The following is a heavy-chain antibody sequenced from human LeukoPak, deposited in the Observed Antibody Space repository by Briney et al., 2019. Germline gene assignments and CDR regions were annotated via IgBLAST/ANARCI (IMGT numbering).Heavy chain of an antibody. V-gene: IGHV1-8*03. D-gene: IGHD3-3*01. CDR2: MNPNSGNT. CDR1: GYTFTSYD. Sequence: AASVKVSCKSSGYTFTSYDINWVRQAPGQGLEWMGWMNPNSGNTGYAQKFQDRVTITRNTSTSTAYMELSRLRSEDTAVYYCARITILGVVNAGFDPWGQGTLVTVS. CDR3: ARITILGVVNAGFDP. J-gene: IGHJ5*02.